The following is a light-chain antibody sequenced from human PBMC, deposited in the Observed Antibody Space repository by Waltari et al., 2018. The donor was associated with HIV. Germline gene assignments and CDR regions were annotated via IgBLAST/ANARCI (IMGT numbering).Light chain of an antibody. Sequence: AIRMTQSPSSFSASTGDRVTITCRASQGISSYLAWYQQKPGKAPKLLIYAASTLQSGVPSRFSGSGSGTDFTLTISSPQSEDSAVYYCQHYNNRPPLTFGQGTRLEI. CDR1: QGISSY. CDR3: QHYNNRPPLT. J-gene: IGKJ5*01. V-gene: IGKV1-8*01. CDR2: AAS.